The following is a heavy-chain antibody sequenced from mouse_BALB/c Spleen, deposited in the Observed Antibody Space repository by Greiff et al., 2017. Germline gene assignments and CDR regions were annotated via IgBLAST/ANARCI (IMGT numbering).Heavy chain of an antibody. CDR2: IWAGGST. J-gene: IGHJ4*01. CDR3: ARGDRVTRGAMDY. CDR1: GFSLTSYG. D-gene: IGHD2-14*01. V-gene: IGHV2-9*02. Sequence: VQLQESGPGLVAPSQSLSITCTVSGFSLTSYGVHWVRQPPGKGLEWLGVIWAGGSTNYNSALMSRLSISKDNSKSQVFLKMNSLQTDDTAMYYCARGDRVTRGAMDYWGQGTSVTVSS.